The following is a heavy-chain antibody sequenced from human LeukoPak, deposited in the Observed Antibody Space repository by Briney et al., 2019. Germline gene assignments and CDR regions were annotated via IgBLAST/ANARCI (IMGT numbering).Heavy chain of an antibody. CDR1: GYTFTGYY. CDR2: INPNTGVT. V-gene: IGHV1-2*02. Sequence: ASVKVSCKSSGYTFTGYYMHWVRQAPGQGLEWMGWINPNTGVTNYAQKFQGRVTLARDTSIITAYMELTRLRSDDTAMYYCARDRTTVTTGYYGMDVWGQGTTLTVSS. J-gene: IGHJ6*02. CDR3: ARDRTTVTTGYYGMDV. D-gene: IGHD4-17*01.